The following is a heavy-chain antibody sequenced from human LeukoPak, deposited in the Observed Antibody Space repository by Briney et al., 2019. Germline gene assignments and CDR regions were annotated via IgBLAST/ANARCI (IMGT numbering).Heavy chain of an antibody. Sequence: GGSLRLSCAASGFTFSSSWMHWVRQAPGKGLVWVSRISGDGSSAIYADSVRGRFTISRDNAKNTLYLQMNSLRAEDTAVYYCVEEGYKFDHWGQGSLVTVSS. CDR3: VEEGYKFDH. CDR1: GFTFSSSW. CDR2: ISGDGSSA. V-gene: IGHV3-74*01. D-gene: IGHD5-18*01. J-gene: IGHJ4*02.